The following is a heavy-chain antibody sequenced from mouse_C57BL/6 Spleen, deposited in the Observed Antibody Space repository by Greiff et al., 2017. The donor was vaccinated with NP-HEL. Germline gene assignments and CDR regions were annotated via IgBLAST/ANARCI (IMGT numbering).Heavy chain of an antibody. Sequence: VQLQQSGPELVKPGASVKMSCKASGYTFTDYNMHWVKQSHGKSLEWIGYINPNNGGTSYNQKFKGKATLTVNKSSSTAYMELRSLTSEDSAVYYCARWGSTYYYDMDYWGQGTSVTVST. D-gene: IGHD5-1*01. V-gene: IGHV1-22*01. CDR3: ARWGSTYYYDMDY. CDR1: GYTFTDYN. CDR2: INPNNGGT. J-gene: IGHJ4*01.